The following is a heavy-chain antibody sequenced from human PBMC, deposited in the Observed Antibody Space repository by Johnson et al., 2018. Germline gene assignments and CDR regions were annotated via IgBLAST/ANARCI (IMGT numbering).Heavy chain of an antibody. V-gene: IGHV3-21*06. J-gene: IGHJ1*01. CDR2: IISSSSYT. CDR1: GFTFSSYS. CDR3: ARKHARGIVVVIAD. Sequence: VQLVESGGGLVKPGGSLRLSCAACGFTFSSYSMKWVRQAPGKGLESVSSIISSSSYTHYADSVKGRFTIPRDNAKNSLYLQMNSLRAGDTAGDYCARKHARGIVVVIADLGQGTLVTVSS. D-gene: IGHD3-22*01.